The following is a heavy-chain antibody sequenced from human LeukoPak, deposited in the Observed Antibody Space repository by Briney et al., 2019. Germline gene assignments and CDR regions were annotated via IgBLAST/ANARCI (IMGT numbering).Heavy chain of an antibody. CDR1: GGSISSYY. V-gene: IGHV4-4*07. J-gene: IGHJ3*02. CDR2: IYTSGST. CDR3: ARDDSMVVTGASDI. Sequence: PSETLSLTCTVSGGSISSYYWSWIRQPAGKGLEWIGRIYTSGSTNYNPSLKSRVTMSVDTSKNQFSLKLSSVTAADTAVYYCARDDSMVVTGASDIWGQGTMVTVSS. D-gene: IGHD2-15*01.